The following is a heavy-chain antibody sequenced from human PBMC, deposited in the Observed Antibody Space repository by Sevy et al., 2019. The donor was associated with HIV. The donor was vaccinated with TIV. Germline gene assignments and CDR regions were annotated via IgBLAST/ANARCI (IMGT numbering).Heavy chain of an antibody. CDR2: IYYSGST. J-gene: IGHJ3*02. D-gene: IGHD4-4*01. V-gene: IGHV4-61*01. CDR1: GGSVSSGSYY. Sequence: SETLSLTCTVSGGSVSSGSYYWSWIRQPPGKGLEWIGYIYYSGSTNYNPSLKSRVTISVDTSKNQFSLKLSSATAADTAVYYCARDNTVANDAFDIWGQGTMVTVSS. CDR3: ARDNTVANDAFDI.